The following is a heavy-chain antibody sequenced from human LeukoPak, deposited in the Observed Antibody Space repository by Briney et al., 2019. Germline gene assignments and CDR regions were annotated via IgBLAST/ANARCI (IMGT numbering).Heavy chain of an antibody. Sequence: GGSLRLSCAASGFTFSSYAMHWVRQAPGKGLEWVAVISYDGSNKYYADSVKGRFTISRDNSKNTLYLQMNSLRAEDTAVYYCAKGPTWIQLWFFDYWGQGTLVTVSS. J-gene: IGHJ4*02. CDR1: GFTFSSYA. V-gene: IGHV3-30-3*01. D-gene: IGHD5-18*01. CDR2: ISYDGSNK. CDR3: AKGPTWIQLWFFDY.